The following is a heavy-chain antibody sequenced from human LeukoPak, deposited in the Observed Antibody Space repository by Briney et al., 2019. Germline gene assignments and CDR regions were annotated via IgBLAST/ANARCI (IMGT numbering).Heavy chain of an antibody. CDR3: ARGLPSAAGTKSWFDP. Sequence: ASVKVSCKASGYTFTSYAMNWVRQAPGQGLEWMGWINTNTGNPTYAQGFTGRFVFSLDTSVSTAYLQISSLKAEDTAVYYCARGLPSAAGTKSWFDPWGQGTLVTVSS. CDR1: GYTFTSYA. V-gene: IGHV7-4-1*02. J-gene: IGHJ5*02. CDR2: INTNTGNP. D-gene: IGHD6-13*01.